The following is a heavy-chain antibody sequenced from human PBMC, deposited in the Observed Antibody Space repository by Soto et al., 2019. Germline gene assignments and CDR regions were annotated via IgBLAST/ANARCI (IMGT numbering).Heavy chain of an antibody. CDR2: IYYSGST. D-gene: IGHD3-9*01. CDR1: GGSISSSSYY. Sequence: QLQLQESGPGLVKPSETLSLTCTVSGGSISSSSYYWGWIRQPPGKGLEWIGSIYYSGSTYYNPSLKSRVTISVDTSKNQFSLKLSSLTAADTAVYYCAKARRLLRYFDWLPNYDFDYWGQGTLVTVSS. J-gene: IGHJ4*02. V-gene: IGHV4-39*01. CDR3: AKARRLLRYFDWLPNYDFDY.